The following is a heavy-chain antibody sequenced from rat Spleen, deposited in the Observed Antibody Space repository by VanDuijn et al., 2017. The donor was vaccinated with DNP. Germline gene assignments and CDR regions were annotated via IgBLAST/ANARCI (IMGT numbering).Heavy chain of an antibody. Sequence: EVQLVESGGDLVQPGGSLKVSCVASGFTFSNYWMAWIRQVPGKGLEWVASMTRSGGSTFYPDSVKGRFTVSRDNVKNTLYLQMNSLRSEDMATYYCVRWNSGHFDYWGQGVMVTVSS. CDR3: VRWNSGHFDY. D-gene: IGHD4-3*01. J-gene: IGHJ2*01. CDR2: MTRSGGST. V-gene: IGHV5-31*01. CDR1: GFTFSNYW.